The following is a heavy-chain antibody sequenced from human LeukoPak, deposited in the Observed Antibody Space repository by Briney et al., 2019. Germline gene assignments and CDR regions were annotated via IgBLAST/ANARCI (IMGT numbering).Heavy chain of an antibody. CDR1: GGTFSSYA. D-gene: IGHD4-23*01. CDR3: ARGHASYGGNGGWDY. V-gene: IGHV1-69*05. J-gene: IGHJ4*02. Sequence: ASVKVSCKASGGTFSSYAISWVRQAPGQGLEWMGGIIPIFGTANYAQKFQGRVTITTDESTSTAYMELSSLRSEDTAVYYCARGHASYGGNGGWDYWGQGTLVTVSS. CDR2: IIPIFGTA.